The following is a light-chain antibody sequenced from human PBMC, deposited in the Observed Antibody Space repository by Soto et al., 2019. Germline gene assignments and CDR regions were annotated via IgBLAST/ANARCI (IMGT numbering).Light chain of an antibody. Sequence: DIQMTQSPSSLSASVGDRVTITCRASQGISNRLAWYQQKTGKVPKLLIYDASTLQSGVPSRFSGSGSGTEFTLTISSLQADDSATYYCQQYNSDLFSFGEGTKLEIK. CDR3: QQYNSDLFS. CDR1: QGISNR. V-gene: IGKV1-5*01. J-gene: IGKJ2*03. CDR2: DAS.